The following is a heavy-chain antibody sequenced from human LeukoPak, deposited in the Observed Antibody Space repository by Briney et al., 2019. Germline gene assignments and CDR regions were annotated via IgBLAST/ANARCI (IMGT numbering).Heavy chain of an antibody. V-gene: IGHV3-64*01. CDR2: ISSNGGST. CDR3: ASLGDY. Sequence: GGSLRLSCAASGFTFSSYAMHWVLQAPGKGVEYVSAISSNGGSTYYANSVKGRFTISRDNSKNTLYLQMGSLRAEDMAVYYCASLGDYWGQGTLVTVSS. J-gene: IGHJ4*02. CDR1: GFTFSSYA.